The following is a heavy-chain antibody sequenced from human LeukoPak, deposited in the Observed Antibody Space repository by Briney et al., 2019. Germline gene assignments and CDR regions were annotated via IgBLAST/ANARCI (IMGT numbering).Heavy chain of an antibody. D-gene: IGHD2-21*02. CDR3: ARGVMTAIFAFDI. J-gene: IGHJ3*02. CDR1: GDSISDYY. CDR2: IYTNGIT. V-gene: IGHV4-4*07. Sequence: SETLSLTCTVSGDSISDYYWSWIRQPAGKGLQLIGRIYTNGITNYNPSLKSRVTTSVDTSKNQLSLRLSSVTAADTAVYYCARGVMTAIFAFDIWGPGTMVTVSS.